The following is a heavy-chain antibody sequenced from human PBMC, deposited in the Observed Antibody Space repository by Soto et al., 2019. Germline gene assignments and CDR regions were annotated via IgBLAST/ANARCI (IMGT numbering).Heavy chain of an antibody. Sequence: GGSLRLSCAASGFTFSGSAMHWVRQASGKGLEWVGRIRSKANSYATAYAGSVKGRFTISRDDSKNTAYLQMNSLKTEDTAVYYCTRHGSYYDSSGYPQFNHYWGQGTLVTVSS. CDR1: GFTFSGSA. J-gene: IGHJ4*02. CDR3: TRHGSYYDSSGYPQFNHY. V-gene: IGHV3-73*01. D-gene: IGHD3-22*01. CDR2: IRSKANSYAT.